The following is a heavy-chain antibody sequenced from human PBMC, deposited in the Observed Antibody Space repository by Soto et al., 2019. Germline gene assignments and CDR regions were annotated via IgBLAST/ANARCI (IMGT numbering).Heavy chain of an antibody. D-gene: IGHD3-22*01. Sequence: PRESLKISCKGSGYSFTSYWIGWVRQMPGKGLEWMGIIYPGDSDTRYSPSFQGQVTISADKSISTAYLQWSSLKASDTAMYYCARFGDSSGYHPGNLDYWGQGTLVTAPQ. CDR2: IYPGDSDT. CDR3: ARFGDSSGYHPGNLDY. J-gene: IGHJ4*02. V-gene: IGHV5-51*01. CDR1: GYSFTSYW.